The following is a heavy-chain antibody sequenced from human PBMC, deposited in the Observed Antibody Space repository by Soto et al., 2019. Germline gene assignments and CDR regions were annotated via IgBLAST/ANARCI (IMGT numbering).Heavy chain of an antibody. Sequence: SETLSLTCTVSGGSISSSSYYWGWIRQPPGKGLEWIGSIYYSGSTYYNPSLKSRVTISVDTSKNQFSLKLSSVTAADTAVYYCARRTTVTTFDTYYYYMDVWGKGTTVTVSS. J-gene: IGHJ6*03. V-gene: IGHV4-39*01. CDR1: GGSISSSSYY. D-gene: IGHD4-17*01. CDR2: IYYSGST. CDR3: ARRTTVTTFDTYYYYMDV.